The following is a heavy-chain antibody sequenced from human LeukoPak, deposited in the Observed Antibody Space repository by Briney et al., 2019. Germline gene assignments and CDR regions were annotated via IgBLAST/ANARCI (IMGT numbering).Heavy chain of an antibody. CDR1: RFTFSSYA. CDR2: ISGSGGVT. J-gene: IGHJ4*02. V-gene: IGHV3-23*01. Sequence: GGSLRLSCAAPRFTFSSYAMSWVRQAPGKGLEWVSAISGSGGVTYYADSEKGRFTISRDNSNNTLYLQMNSLRAEDTAVYYCAKDPDCTSGVCYTFFDYWGQGTLVTVSS. CDR3: AKDPDCTSGVCYTFFDY. D-gene: IGHD2-8*01.